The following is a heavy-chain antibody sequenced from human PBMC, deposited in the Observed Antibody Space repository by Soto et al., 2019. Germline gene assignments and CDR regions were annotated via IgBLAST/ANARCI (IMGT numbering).Heavy chain of an antibody. Sequence: PLSLTCTAAGGAMYRDARSLSWGRPPQGRGLEWIGYISHSVSTQYNPSLDNRVSISADMSKNQFSLHLTSVTAADTAVYFCARAVYCTNGLCFPNWLDPWGQGILVTVS. CDR2: ISHSVST. J-gene: IGHJ5*02. CDR1: GGAMYRDARS. V-gene: IGHV4-30-2*01. CDR3: ARAVYCTNGLCFPNWLDP. D-gene: IGHD2-8*01.